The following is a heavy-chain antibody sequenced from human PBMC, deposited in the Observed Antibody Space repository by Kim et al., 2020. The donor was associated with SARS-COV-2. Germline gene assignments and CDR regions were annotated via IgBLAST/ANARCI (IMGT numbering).Heavy chain of an antibody. CDR3: ARGVDTAMVTRRLRYFDL. CDR2: INHSGST. CDR1: GGSFSGYY. D-gene: IGHD5-18*01. V-gene: IGHV4-34*01. Sequence: SETLSLTCAVYGGSFSGYYWSWIRQPPGKGLEWIGEINHSGSTNYNPSLKSRVTISVDTSKNQFSLKLSSVTAADTAVYYCARGVDTAMVTRRLRYFDLWGRGTLVTVSS. J-gene: IGHJ2*01.